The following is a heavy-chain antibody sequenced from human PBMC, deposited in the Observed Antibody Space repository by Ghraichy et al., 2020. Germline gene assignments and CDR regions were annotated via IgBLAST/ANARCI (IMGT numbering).Heavy chain of an antibody. J-gene: IGHJ6*03. Sequence: ASVKVSCKAAGYTVTAYYINWVRQAPGQGLEWMGWVNPNSCGTNYSQHFQGRVTMTSDMANSTAYMELSRLRSDDTAVYYCARVAPRRLQVMDVWGKGTTFTVS. CDR1: GYTVTAYY. V-gene: IGHV1-2*02. CDR3: ARVAPRRLQVMDV. CDR2: VNPNSCGT. D-gene: IGHD6-6*01.